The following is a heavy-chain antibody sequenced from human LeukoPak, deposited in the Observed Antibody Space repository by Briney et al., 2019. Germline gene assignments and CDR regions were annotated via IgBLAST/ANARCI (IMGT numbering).Heavy chain of an antibody. V-gene: IGHV1-2*02. D-gene: IGHD3-10*01. J-gene: IGHJ4*02. CDR1: GYTFTGYY. CDR2: INPNSGGT. Sequence: ASVKVSCKASGYTFTGYYMHWVRQAPGQGLEWMGWINPNSGGTNYAQKFQGRVTMTRDTSISTAYMELSRLRSDDTAVYYCAANSGDHYYFDYWGQGTLVTVSS. CDR3: AANSGDHYYFDY.